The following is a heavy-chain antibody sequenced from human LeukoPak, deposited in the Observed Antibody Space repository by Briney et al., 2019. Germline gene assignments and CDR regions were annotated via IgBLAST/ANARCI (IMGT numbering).Heavy chain of an antibody. D-gene: IGHD3-22*01. V-gene: IGHV3-7*01. Sequence: PGGSLRLSCAASGFTFTTYWMNWVRQAPGKGLEWVANIKQDGSEKYYVDSVKGRFTISRDNAKNSVYLQMNSLRAEGTAVYYCARALYDSSGYFYHWGQGTLVTVSS. CDR2: IKQDGSEK. CDR3: ARALYDSSGYFYH. J-gene: IGHJ4*02. CDR1: GFTFTTYW.